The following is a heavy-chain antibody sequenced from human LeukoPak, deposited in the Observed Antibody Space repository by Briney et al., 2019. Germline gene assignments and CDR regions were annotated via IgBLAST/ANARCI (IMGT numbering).Heavy chain of an antibody. Sequence: GASVKVSCKASGYTFTGYYMHWVRQAPGQGLEWMGWINPNSGGTNYAQKFQGRVTITRDTSASTAYMELSSLRSEDTAVYYCASTTVTTELFDYWGQGTLVTVSS. D-gene: IGHD4-17*01. CDR2: INPNSGGT. V-gene: IGHV1-2*02. CDR1: GYTFTGYY. CDR3: ASTTVTTELFDY. J-gene: IGHJ4*02.